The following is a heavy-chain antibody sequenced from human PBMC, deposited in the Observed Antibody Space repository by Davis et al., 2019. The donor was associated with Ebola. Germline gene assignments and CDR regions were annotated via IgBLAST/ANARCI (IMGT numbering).Heavy chain of an antibody. CDR3: AGAFSRSGWYPLDY. V-gene: IGHV3-30*04. Sequence: GESLKISCAASGFTFSSYAMHWVRQAPGKGLEWVAVISYDGSNKYYADSVKGRFTISRDNSKNTLYLQMNSLRAEDTAVYYCAGAFSRSGWYPLDYWGQGTLVTVSS. J-gene: IGHJ4*02. D-gene: IGHD6-19*01. CDR1: GFTFSSYA. CDR2: ISYDGSNK.